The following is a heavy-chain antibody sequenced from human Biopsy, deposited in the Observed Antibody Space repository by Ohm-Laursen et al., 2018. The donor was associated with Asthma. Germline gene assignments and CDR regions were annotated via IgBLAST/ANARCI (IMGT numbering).Heavy chain of an antibody. CDR3: AIVGYSSGWDFFDY. CDR1: GYTFTGYY. V-gene: IGHV1-2*06. J-gene: IGHJ4*02. D-gene: IGHD6-19*01. Sequence: ASVKVSCKASGYTFTGYYMHWVRQAPGQGLEWMGRINPNSGGTNYAQKFQGRVTMTRDTSVSTAYMELSRLRSDDTAVYYCAIVGYSSGWDFFDYWGQGTLVTVSS. CDR2: INPNSGGT.